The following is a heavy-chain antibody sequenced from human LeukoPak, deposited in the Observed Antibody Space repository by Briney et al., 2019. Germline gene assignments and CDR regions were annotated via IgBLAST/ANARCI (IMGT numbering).Heavy chain of an antibody. V-gene: IGHV4-39*07. J-gene: IGHJ6*02. CDR2: INHSGST. CDR1: GGSISSGDYY. Sequence: SETLSLTCTVSGGSISSGDYYWSWIRQPPGKGLEWIGEINHSGSTNYNPSLKSRVTISVDTSKNQSSLKLSSVTAADTAVYYCARGRRQSYQLRNGYYYYYYGMDVWGQGTTVTVSS. CDR3: ARGRRQSYQLRNGYYYYYYGMDV. D-gene: IGHD2-2*01.